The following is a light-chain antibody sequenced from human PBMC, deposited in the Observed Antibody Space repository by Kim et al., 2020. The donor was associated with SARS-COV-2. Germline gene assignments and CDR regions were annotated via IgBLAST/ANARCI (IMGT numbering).Light chain of an antibody. J-gene: IGKJ1*01. Sequence: DIQMTQSPSSLSASVGDRVTITCRASQGISNYLAWYQQKQGKVPTLLIYAASTVQSGAPSRFSGRGSGIDFTLTISSLQPEDVATYYCHKYNSAPRTFGHGTKVDIK. CDR2: AAS. V-gene: IGKV1-27*01. CDR3: HKYNSAPRT. CDR1: QGISNY.